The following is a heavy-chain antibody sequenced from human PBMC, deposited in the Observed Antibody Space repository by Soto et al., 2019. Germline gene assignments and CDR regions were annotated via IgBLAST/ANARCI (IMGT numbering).Heavy chain of an antibody. J-gene: IGHJ4*02. D-gene: IGHD3-22*01. CDR3: VRSIGYPNY. Sequence: GGSLRLSCAASGFTFSGSWMHWVRQAPGKGLVWVSRIDNDGSSTIYADSVKGRFTISRDNAKNTVYLQMNSLRAEDTAVYHCVRSIGYPNYWGQGTLVTVSS. CDR1: GFTFSGSW. CDR2: IDNDGSST. V-gene: IGHV3-74*01.